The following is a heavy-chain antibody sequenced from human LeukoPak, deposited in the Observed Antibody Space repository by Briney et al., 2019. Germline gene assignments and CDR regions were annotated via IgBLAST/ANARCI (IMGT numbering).Heavy chain of an antibody. Sequence: NPSETLSLTCTVSGGSISSYYWSWIRQPAGKGLEWLGRIYTSGSTNYNPSLKSRVTMSVDTSKNQFSLKLSSVTAADTAVYYCARGPGLRFLEWLLPRGAFDIWGQGTMVTVSS. D-gene: IGHD3-3*01. CDR1: GGSISSYY. CDR3: ARGPGLRFLEWLLPRGAFDI. CDR2: IYTSGST. V-gene: IGHV4-4*07. J-gene: IGHJ3*02.